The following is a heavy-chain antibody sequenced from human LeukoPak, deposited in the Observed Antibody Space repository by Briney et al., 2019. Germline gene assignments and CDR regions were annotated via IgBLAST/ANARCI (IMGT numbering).Heavy chain of an antibody. CDR1: GFTVSSNY. Sequence: PGGSLRLSCAASGFTVSSNYMSWVRQAPRKGLEWVANIKQDGSETYYVDSVKDRFTISRDNAKNSLYLQMNSLRAEDTAVYYCARDKGDYDTSGSLFVFGGQGTLVTVSS. V-gene: IGHV3-7*03. J-gene: IGHJ4*02. CDR3: ARDKGDYDTSGSLFVF. CDR2: IKQDGSET. D-gene: IGHD3-22*01.